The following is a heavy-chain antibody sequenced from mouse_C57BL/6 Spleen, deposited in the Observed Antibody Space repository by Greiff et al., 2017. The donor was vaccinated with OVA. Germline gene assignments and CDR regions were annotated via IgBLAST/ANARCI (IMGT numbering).Heavy chain of an antibody. J-gene: IGHJ2*01. CDR1: GYAFSSSW. V-gene: IGHV1-82*01. D-gene: IGHD2-4*01. CDR3: VYDYDGGFDY. Sequence: VMLVESGPELVKPGASVKISCKASGYAFSSSWMNWVKQRPGKGLEWIGRIYPGDGDTNYNGKFKGKATLTADKSSSTAYMQLSSLTSEDSAVYFCVYDYDGGFDYWGQGTTLTVSS. CDR2: IYPGDGDT.